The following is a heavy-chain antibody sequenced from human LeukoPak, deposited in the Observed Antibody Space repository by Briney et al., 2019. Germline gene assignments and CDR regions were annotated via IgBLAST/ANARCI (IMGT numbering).Heavy chain of an antibody. V-gene: IGHV3-9*01. CDR3: ASLLLGGYSATDPRPDY. Sequence: PGGSLRLSCAASGFTFDDYAMHWVRQAPGKGLEWVSGINWNSASIDYADSVKGRFTISRDNAKNSLFLQMNSLRAEDTAVYYCASLLLGGYSATDPRPDYWGQGTLVTVSS. J-gene: IGHJ4*01. CDR1: GFTFDDYA. CDR2: INWNSASI. D-gene: IGHD1-26*01.